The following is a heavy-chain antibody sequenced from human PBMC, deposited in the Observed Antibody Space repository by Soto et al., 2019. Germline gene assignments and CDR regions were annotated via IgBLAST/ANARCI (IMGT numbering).Heavy chain of an antibody. D-gene: IGHD6-13*01. CDR1: GFTFSTYS. J-gene: IGHJ5*02. V-gene: IGHV3-48*02. Sequence: GGSLRLSCAASGFTFSTYSMNWVRQAPGKGLEWISYITSSSTTIFYADSVKGRFTISRDNAKNSLYLQMNSLRDEDTSVYYCARDNGIAGSFDPWGQGTLVTVSS. CDR3: ARDNGIAGSFDP. CDR2: ITSSSTTI.